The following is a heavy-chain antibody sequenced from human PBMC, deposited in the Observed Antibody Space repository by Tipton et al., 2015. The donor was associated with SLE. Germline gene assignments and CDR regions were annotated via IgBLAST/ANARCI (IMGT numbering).Heavy chain of an antibody. CDR1: GGSISSYY. CDR3: ARGRGLGAQSWFDP. V-gene: IGHV4-59*01. J-gene: IGHJ5*02. D-gene: IGHD1-26*01. Sequence: TLSLTCTVSGGSISSYYWSWIRQPPGKGLEWIGYIYYSGSTNYNPSLKSRVTISVDTSKNQFSLKLSSVTAADTAVHYCARGRGLGAQSWFDPWGQGTLVTVSS. CDR2: IYYSGST.